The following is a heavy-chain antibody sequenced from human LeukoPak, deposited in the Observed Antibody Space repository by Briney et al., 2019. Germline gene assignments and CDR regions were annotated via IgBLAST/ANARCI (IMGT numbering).Heavy chain of an antibody. J-gene: IGHJ4*02. V-gene: IGHV3-49*04. CDR2: IRSKAYGGTT. CDR3: TREGYYYDSSGYYWVNLDY. Sequence: GGSLRLSCTASGFTFGDYAMSWVRQAPAKGREWGGFIRSKAYGGTTEDAASVKGRFTLSRDDSKSIAYLQMNSLKTEDTAVYYCTREGYYYDSSGYYWVNLDYWGQGTLVTVSS. D-gene: IGHD3-22*01. CDR1: GFTFGDYA.